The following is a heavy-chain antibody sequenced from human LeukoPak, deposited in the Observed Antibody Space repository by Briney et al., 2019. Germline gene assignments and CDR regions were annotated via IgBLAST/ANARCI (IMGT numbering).Heavy chain of an antibody. D-gene: IGHD3-9*01. J-gene: IGHJ4*02. CDR3: AKWGDYDILTGYYDPDY. CDR1: GFTVTNYA. CDR2: ISGRDDST. V-gene: IGHV3-23*01. Sequence: GGSLRLSCAASGFTVTNYAMYWVRQAPGKGLEWVSPISGRDDSTYYADSVKGRFTISRDTSKNTLFLQMNSLRAEDTAVYYCAKWGDYDILTGYYDPDYWGQGTLVTASS.